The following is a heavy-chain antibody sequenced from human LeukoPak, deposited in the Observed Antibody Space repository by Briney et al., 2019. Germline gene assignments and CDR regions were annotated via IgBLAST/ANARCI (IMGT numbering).Heavy chain of an antibody. D-gene: IGHD6-19*01. Sequence: PGGSLRLSCAASGFTFSSYAMSWIRQAPGKGLEWVSYISSSGSTIYYADSVKGRFTISRDNAKNSLYLQMNSLRAEDTAVYYCARDPDRIAVAGTAFYWGQGTLVTVS. CDR1: GFTFSSYA. CDR2: ISSSGSTI. J-gene: IGHJ4*02. CDR3: ARDPDRIAVAGTAFY. V-gene: IGHV3-11*01.